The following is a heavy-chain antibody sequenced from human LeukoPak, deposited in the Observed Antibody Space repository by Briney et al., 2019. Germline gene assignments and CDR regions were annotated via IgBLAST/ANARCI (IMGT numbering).Heavy chain of an antibody. D-gene: IGHD3-22*01. CDR1: GFTFSSYA. V-gene: IGHV3-23*01. Sequence: GGSLRHSCAVSGFTFSSYAMSWVRQAPEEGLEWVSAISGSGGSTYYADSVKGRFTISRDNSKNTLYLQMNSLRAEDTALYYCAKARDYYDSSGPFDYWGQGTLVTVSS. CDR2: ISGSGGST. CDR3: AKARDYYDSSGPFDY. J-gene: IGHJ4*02.